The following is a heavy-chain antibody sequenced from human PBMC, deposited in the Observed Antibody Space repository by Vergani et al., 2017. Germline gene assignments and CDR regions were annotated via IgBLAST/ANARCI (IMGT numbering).Heavy chain of an antibody. Sequence: QVQLVESGGGVVQPGRSLRLSCAASGFTFSSYGMHWVRQAPGKGLEWVAVIWYDGSNKYSADSVKGRFTISRDNSKNTLYLQMNSLRAEDTAVYYCARDRNYDFWSGYVDYWGQGTLVTVSS. D-gene: IGHD3-3*01. CDR2: IWYDGSNK. J-gene: IGHJ4*02. CDR1: GFTFSSYG. V-gene: IGHV3-33*01. CDR3: ARDRNYDFWSGYVDY.